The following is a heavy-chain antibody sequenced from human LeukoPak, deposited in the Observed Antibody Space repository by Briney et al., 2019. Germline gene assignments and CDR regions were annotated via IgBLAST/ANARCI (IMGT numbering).Heavy chain of an antibody. CDR1: GVTFDSSD. D-gene: IGHD1-26*01. Sequence: ASVKVSCKASGVTFDSSDISWVRQAPGQGLEWMGGIIPIFGSAIYAQKFQGRVTITADTSTSTAYMELTSLRSEDTAMYYCARDIGRPEGGHYYMDVWGKGTTVIVSS. V-gene: IGHV1-69*06. J-gene: IGHJ6*03. CDR3: ARDIGRPEGGHYYMDV. CDR2: IIPIFGSA.